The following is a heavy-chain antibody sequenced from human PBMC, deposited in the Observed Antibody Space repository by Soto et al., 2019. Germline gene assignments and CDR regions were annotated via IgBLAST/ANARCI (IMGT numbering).Heavy chain of an antibody. V-gene: IGHV3-15*07. D-gene: IGHD6-13*01. CDR1: GFTFSNAW. CDR2: IKSKTDGGTT. J-gene: IGHJ6*02. CDR3: TTLGDSSSWYYYYYGMDV. Sequence: PGGSLRLSCAASGFTFSNAWMNWVRQAPGKGLEWVGRIKSKTDGGTTDYAAPVKGRFTISRDDSKNTLYLQMNSLKTEDTAVYYCTTLGDSSSWYYYYYGMDVWGQGTTVTVSS.